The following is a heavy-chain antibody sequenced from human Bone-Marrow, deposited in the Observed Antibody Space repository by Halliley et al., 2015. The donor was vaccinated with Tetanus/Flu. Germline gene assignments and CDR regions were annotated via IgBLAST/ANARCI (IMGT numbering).Heavy chain of an antibody. V-gene: IGHV3-33*01. D-gene: IGHD3-10*01. CDR3: ARDRLKNYYGSGSSLDL. J-gene: IGHJ4*02. CDR2: IWSEGSKE. Sequence: IWSEGSKEDYAGSGKGRFNVSRDNSKNTLYLQMNSRRAEDTAVDYCARDRLKNYYGSGSSLDLWGQGTLVTVSS.